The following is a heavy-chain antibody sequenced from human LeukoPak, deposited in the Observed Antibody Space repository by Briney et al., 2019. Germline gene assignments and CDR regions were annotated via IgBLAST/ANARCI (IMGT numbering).Heavy chain of an antibody. V-gene: IGHV4-34*01. CDR1: GGSFSGYY. J-gene: IGHJ5*02. CDR2: TNHSGST. CDR3: ARAPLVVVVAATSWFDP. Sequence: SETLSLTCAVYGGSFSGYYWSWIRQPPGKGLEWIGETNHSGSTNYNPSLKSRVTISVDTSKNQFSLKLSSVAAADTAVYYCARAPLVVVVAATSWFDPWGQGTLVTVS. D-gene: IGHD2-15*01.